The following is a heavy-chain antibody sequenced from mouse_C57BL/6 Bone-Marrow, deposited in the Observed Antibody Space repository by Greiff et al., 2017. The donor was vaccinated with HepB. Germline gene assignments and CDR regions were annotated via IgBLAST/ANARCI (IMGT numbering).Heavy chain of an antibody. J-gene: IGHJ1*03. V-gene: IGHV1-75*01. CDR1: GYTFTDYY. CDR2: IFPGSGST. Sequence: QVQLKESGPELVKPGASVKISCKASGYTFTDYYINWVKQRPGQGLEWIGWIFPGSGSTYYNVQFKGKATLTVDKSSSTAYMLLSSLTSEDSAVYFCARWPDYYYGSSLRYWYFDVWGTGTTVTVSS. CDR3: ARWPDYYYGSSLRYWYFDV. D-gene: IGHD1-1*01.